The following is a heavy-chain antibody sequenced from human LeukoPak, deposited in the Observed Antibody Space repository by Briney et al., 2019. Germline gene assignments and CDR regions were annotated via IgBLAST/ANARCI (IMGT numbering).Heavy chain of an antibody. CDR3: ARSSYYDILTGLYRGYYFDY. J-gene: IGHJ4*02. CDR2: IYYSAST. D-gene: IGHD3-9*01. Sequence: SETLSLTCTVSGGSISSYYWSWIRQPPGKGLEWIGCIYYSASTNYNPSLKSRVTISVDTSKNQFSLKLSSVTAADTAVYYCARSSYYDILTGLYRGYYFDYWGQGTLVTVSS. CDR1: GGSISSYY. V-gene: IGHV4-59*01.